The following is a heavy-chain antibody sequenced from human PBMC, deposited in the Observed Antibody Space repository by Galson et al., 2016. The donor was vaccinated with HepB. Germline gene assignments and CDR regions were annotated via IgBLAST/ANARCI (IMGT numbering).Heavy chain of an antibody. D-gene: IGHD5-24*01. CDR1: GYSFSSYG. Sequence: QSGAEVKKPGASVKVSCTASGYSFSSYGINWVRQAPGQGLEWMGGIITIFHTANYAQKFQGRVTITADESTSTAYMELSSLRSEDTAVYYCAREGRDGYNKVFDYWGQGTLVTVSS. V-gene: IGHV1-69*13. J-gene: IGHJ4*02. CDR2: IITIFHTA. CDR3: AREGRDGYNKVFDY.